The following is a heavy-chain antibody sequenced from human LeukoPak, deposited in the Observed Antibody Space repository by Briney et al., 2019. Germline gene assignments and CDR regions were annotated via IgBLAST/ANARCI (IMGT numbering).Heavy chain of an antibody. J-gene: IGHJ4*02. CDR2: IYYSGST. CDR1: GGSISSSSYY. D-gene: IGHD1-26*01. Sequence: PSETLSLTCTVSGGSISSSSYYWGWIRQPPGKGLEWIGSIYYSGSTYYNPSLKSRVTISVDTSKNQFSLKLSSVTAADTAVYYCAGEGPVGATHFDYWGQGTLVTVSS. V-gene: IGHV4-39*07. CDR3: AGEGPVGATHFDY.